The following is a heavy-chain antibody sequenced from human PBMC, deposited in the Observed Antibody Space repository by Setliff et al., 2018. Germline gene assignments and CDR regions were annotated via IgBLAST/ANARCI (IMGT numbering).Heavy chain of an antibody. CDR3: ARGVSGVSWTPRY. CDR1: GDSMNDNH. J-gene: IGHJ4*02. V-gene: IGHV4-4*08. CDR2: IYTSGGT. Sequence: ASETLSLTCTVSGDSMNDNHWTWMRQPPGKGLEWIGYIYTSGGTNYNPSLKSRVTKSVDMTENQFSLILRSMVAADTAVYYCARGVSGVSWTPRYWGRGTLVTVSS. D-gene: IGHD6-25*01.